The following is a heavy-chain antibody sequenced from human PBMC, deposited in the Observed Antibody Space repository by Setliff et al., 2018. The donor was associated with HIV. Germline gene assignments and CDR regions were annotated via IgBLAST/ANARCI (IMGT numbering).Heavy chain of an antibody. CDR3: ARLPYYVSGGVFDH. CDR2: VYPGDSDT. J-gene: IGHJ4*02. D-gene: IGHD3-10*01. V-gene: IGHV5-51*01. CDR1: GYSFTTYW. Sequence: PGESLKISCKASGYSFTTYWLAWVRQMPEKGLEWMGIVYPGDSDTRYNPSFEGQVTVSADKTITTAYLQLTSLKASDTAMYFCARLPYYVSGGVFDHWGKGTLVTVSS.